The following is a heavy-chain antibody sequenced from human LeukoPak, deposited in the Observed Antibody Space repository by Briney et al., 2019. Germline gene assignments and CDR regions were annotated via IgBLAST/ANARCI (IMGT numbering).Heavy chain of an antibody. D-gene: IGHD6-6*01. Sequence: GGSLRLSCAASGFTFDDYAMHWVRQAPGKGLEWVSGISWNSGSIGYADSVKGRFTISRDNAKNSLYLQMNSLRAEDTALYYCAKVEQLVTWGQGTLVTVSS. CDR2: ISWNSGSI. CDR3: AKVEQLVT. V-gene: IGHV3-9*01. J-gene: IGHJ5*02. CDR1: GFTFDDYA.